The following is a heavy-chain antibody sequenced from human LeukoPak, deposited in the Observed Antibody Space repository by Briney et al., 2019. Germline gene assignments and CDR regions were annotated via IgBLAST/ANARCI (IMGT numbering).Heavy chain of an antibody. J-gene: IGHJ4*02. D-gene: IGHD6-19*01. V-gene: IGHV6-1*01. CDR1: GDSVSSNSAA. CDR3: ARDLEEEWSSSGWTGYYFDY. Sequence: SQTLSLTCAISGDSVSSNSAAWNWIRQSPSRGLEWLGRTYYRSKWYNDYAVSVKSRITINPDTSKNQFSLQLNSVTPEDTAVYYCARDLEEEWSSSGWTGYYFDYWGQGTLVTVSS. CDR2: TYYRSKWYN.